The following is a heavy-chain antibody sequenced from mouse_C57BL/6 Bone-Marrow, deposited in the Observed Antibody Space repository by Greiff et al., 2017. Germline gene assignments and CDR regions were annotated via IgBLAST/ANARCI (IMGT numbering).Heavy chain of an antibody. J-gene: IGHJ2*01. CDR2: ISSGGSYT. V-gene: IGHV5-6*01. CDR1: GFTFSSYG. Sequence: EVQGVESGGDLVKPGGSLKLSCAATGFTFSSYGMSWVRQTPDKRLEWVATISSGGSYTYYPDSVKGRFPISRDNAKNTLYLQMSSLKSEDTAMYYCARHRYYYGSSYDYWGQGTTLTVSS. CDR3: ARHRYYYGSSYDY. D-gene: IGHD1-1*01.